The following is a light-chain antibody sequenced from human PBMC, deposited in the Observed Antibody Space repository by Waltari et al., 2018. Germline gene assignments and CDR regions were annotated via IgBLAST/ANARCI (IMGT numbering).Light chain of an antibody. Sequence: AIRMTQSPFSFSEPIGDRVTITCRASQDISSYLAWYQQKPGKAPKLLIYAASTLQSGVPSRFSGSGSGTDFNLTISCLQSEDFATYSCQHYYNYPKTFGQGTQVEIK. CDR1: QDISSY. J-gene: IGKJ1*01. V-gene: IGKV1-8*01. CDR3: QHYYNYPKT. CDR2: AAS.